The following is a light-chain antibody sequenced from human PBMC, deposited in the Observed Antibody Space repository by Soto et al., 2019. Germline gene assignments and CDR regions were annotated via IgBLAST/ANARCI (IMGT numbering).Light chain of an antibody. V-gene: IGKV3-11*01. CDR1: QSVSSY. CDR2: VAS. J-gene: IGKJ4*01. Sequence: EIVLTQSPATLSLSPGGRATLSCRASQSVSSYLAWYQQKRCQAPRLLIYVASNRATGIPATFSGSGSGTDFTLTISSLEPEDFAVYYCQQRSNWPALTFGGGTKVEIK. CDR3: QQRSNWPALT.